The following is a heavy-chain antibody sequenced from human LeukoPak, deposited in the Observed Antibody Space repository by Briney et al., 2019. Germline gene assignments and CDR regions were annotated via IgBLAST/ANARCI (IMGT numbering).Heavy chain of an antibody. V-gene: IGHV3-21*01. CDR1: EFTFITYN. J-gene: IGHJ3*01. CDR2: IGGGSNYI. CDR3: AREMAATYDAFDV. Sequence: PGGSLRLSCAASEFTFITYNMHWVRQAPGKGLEWVSSIGGGSNYIYYADSLKGRFTISRDNAKTSLYLQMNSLRADDTAVYYCAREMAATYDAFDVWGQGTMVTVSS. D-gene: IGHD5-24*01.